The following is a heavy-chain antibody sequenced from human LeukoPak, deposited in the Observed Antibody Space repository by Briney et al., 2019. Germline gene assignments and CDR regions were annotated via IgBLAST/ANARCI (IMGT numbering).Heavy chain of an antibody. CDR2: IKQDGSEK. Sequence: GGSLRLSCAASGFTFSSYWMNWVRQAPGKGLEWVANIKQDGSEKYYVDSVKGRFTISRDNAKNSLYLQMNSLRAEDMALYYCAKVRGGVAATFYAFDIWGQGTMVTVSS. D-gene: IGHD3-16*01. CDR3: AKVRGGVAATFYAFDI. J-gene: IGHJ3*02. CDR1: GFTFSSYW. V-gene: IGHV3-7*03.